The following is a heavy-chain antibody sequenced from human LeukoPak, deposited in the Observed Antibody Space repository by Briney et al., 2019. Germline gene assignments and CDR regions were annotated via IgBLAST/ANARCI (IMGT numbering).Heavy chain of an antibody. CDR3: ARDLSFGSLDF. D-gene: IGHD1-26*01. CDR2: IWYDGSKE. V-gene: IGHV3-33*01. Sequence: KXLEWVAIIWYDGSKENYADSVKGRLTISRDMSKNTLNLQMNSLRVEDTAVFYCARDLSFGSLDFRGQGTLVTVSS. J-gene: IGHJ4*02.